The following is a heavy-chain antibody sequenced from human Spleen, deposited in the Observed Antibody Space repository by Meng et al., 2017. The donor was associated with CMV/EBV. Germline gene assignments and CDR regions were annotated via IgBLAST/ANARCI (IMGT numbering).Heavy chain of an antibody. CDR2: VHHSGKT. D-gene: IGHD3-16*01. CDR3: ARDRGPGRLGGHWFDP. Sequence: IHTINYYWAWIRQPPGKGLEWIGSVHHSGKTYYSPSLQSRVTISADTSKNEVSLKLASVTAADTALYYCARDRGPGRLGGHWFDPWGQG. CDR1: IHTINYY. J-gene: IGHJ5*02. V-gene: IGHV4-39*07.